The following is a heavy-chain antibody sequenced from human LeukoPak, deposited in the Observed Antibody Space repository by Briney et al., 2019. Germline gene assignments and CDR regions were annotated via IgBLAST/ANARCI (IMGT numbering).Heavy chain of an antibody. CDR3: ARAGGYSSSWYAMGY. V-gene: IGHV3-30*14. D-gene: IGHD6-13*01. J-gene: IGHJ4*02. CDR1: GFTFSSYV. CDR2: ISYDGSNE. Sequence: QPGRSLRLSCAASGFTFSSYVMHWVRQAPGKGLEWVAIISYDGSNEYYADSVKGRFTISRDNSKNTLYLQMNSLRAEDTAVYYCARAGGYSSSWYAMGYWGQGTLVTVSS.